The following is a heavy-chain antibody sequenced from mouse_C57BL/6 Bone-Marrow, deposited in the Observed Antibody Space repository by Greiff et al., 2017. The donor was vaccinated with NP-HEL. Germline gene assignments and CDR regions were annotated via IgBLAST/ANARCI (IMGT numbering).Heavy chain of an antibody. Sequence: EVQLQQSGPVLVKPGASVKMSCKASGYTFTDYYMNWVKQSHGKSLEWIGVINPYNGGTSYNQKFKGKATLTVDKSSSTAYMELNSLTSEDSAVYYCARCPHYYGSSPFDYRGQGTTLTVSS. CDR2: INPYNGGT. D-gene: IGHD1-1*01. V-gene: IGHV1-19*01. J-gene: IGHJ2*01. CDR1: GYTFTDYY. CDR3: ARCPHYYGSSPFDY.